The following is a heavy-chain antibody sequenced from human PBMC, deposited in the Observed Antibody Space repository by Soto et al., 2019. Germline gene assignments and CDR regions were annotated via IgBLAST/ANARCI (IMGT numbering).Heavy chain of an antibody. CDR3: ARVRVAGWYIIDY. Sequence: SETLSLTCAVYGGSFSGYYWSWIRQPPGKGLEWIGEINHSGSTNYNPSLKSRVTISVDTSKNQFSLKLSSVTAADTAVYYCARVRVAGWYIIDYWGQGTLVTVSS. CDR1: GGSFSGYY. J-gene: IGHJ4*02. D-gene: IGHD6-19*01. CDR2: INHSGST. V-gene: IGHV4-34*01.